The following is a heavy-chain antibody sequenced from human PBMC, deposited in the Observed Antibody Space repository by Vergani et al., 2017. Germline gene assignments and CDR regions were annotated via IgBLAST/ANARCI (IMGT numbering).Heavy chain of an antibody. Sequence: QVQLVQSGAEVKKPGASVKVSCKASGYTFTDYFMHWVRQAPGQGLAWMGWIKPNSGGTNYAQKFQGRVTMTRDTSISTAYMELSNLRSDDTAVYYCARVGTSSNRDYFDYWGQGTLVTVSS. V-gene: IGHV1-2*02. CDR2: IKPNSGGT. J-gene: IGHJ4*02. D-gene: IGHD2-2*01. CDR1: GYTFTDYF. CDR3: ARVGTSSNRDYFDY.